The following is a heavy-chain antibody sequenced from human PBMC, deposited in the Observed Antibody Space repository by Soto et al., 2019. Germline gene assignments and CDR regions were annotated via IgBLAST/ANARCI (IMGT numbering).Heavy chain of an antibody. V-gene: IGHV4-31*03. CDR1: GASISSGGYY. CDR3: AIAAPYGSGIQRIDY. J-gene: IGHJ4*02. D-gene: IGHD3-10*01. Sequence: QVQLQESGPGLVKPSQTLSLTCTVSGASISSGGYYWKWIRQHPGKGLEWIGYIYYSGSSYYNPSLKSRVTISVYTSRNQFSLKLSSVTAADTAVYYCAIAAPYGSGIQRIDYWGQGTLVTVSS. CDR2: IYYSGSS.